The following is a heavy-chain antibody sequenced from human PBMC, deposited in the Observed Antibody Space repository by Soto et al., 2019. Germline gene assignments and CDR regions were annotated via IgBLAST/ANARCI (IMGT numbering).Heavy chain of an antibody. CDR3: ARDTAPPPWLAPRRFDY. CDR2: IWYDGSNK. D-gene: IGHD6-19*01. CDR1: GFTFSSYG. Sequence: GGSLRLSCAASGFTFSSYGMHWVRQAPGKGLEWVAVIWYDGSNKYYADYVKGRFTISRDNSKNTLYLQMNSLRAEETAVYYCARDTAPPPWLAPRRFDYWGQGTLVTVSS. V-gene: IGHV3-33*01. J-gene: IGHJ4*02.